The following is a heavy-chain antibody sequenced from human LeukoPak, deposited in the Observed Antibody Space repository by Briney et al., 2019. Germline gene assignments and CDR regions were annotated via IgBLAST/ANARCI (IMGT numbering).Heavy chain of an antibody. Sequence: GGSLTLSCAASGFTFNSYSMIWLPQAPGKGWVGVSSISSSSSYIYYADSVKGRFTISRDNAKNSLYLQMNSLRAEDTAVYYCAGPFDWLLYGNYWGQGTLVTVSS. D-gene: IGHD3-9*01. V-gene: IGHV3-21*01. CDR3: AGPFDWLLYGNY. CDR2: ISSSSSYI. J-gene: IGHJ4*02. CDR1: GFTFNSYS.